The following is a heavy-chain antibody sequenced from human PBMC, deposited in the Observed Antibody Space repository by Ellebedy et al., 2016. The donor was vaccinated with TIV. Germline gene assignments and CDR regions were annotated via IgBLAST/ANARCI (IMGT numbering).Heavy chain of an antibody. CDR3: ARDYSGSYYGYFYYYGMDV. CDR2: IYYSGST. D-gene: IGHD1-26*01. J-gene: IGHJ6*02. Sequence: SETLSLTCTVSGGSISSYYWSWIRQPPGKGLEWIGYIYYSGSTNYNPSLKSRVTISVDTSKNQFSLKLSSVTAADTAVYYCARDYSGSYYGYFYYYGMDVWGQGTTVTVSS. CDR1: GGSISSYY. V-gene: IGHV4-59*01.